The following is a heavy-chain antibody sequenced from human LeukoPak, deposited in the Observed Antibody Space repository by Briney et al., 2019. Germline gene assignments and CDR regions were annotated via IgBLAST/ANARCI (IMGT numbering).Heavy chain of an antibody. CDR3: AEDCGSGGRCYADS. Sequence: GGSLRLSCAASGFTFSDYYMSWVRQAPGKGLEWVAVISYDGSNKYYADSVKGRFTISRDNSKNTLNLQMNSLRTEDTAVYYCAEDCGSGGRCYADSWGQGTLVTVSS. J-gene: IGHJ4*02. D-gene: IGHD2-15*01. V-gene: IGHV3-30*18. CDR1: GFTFSDYY. CDR2: ISYDGSNK.